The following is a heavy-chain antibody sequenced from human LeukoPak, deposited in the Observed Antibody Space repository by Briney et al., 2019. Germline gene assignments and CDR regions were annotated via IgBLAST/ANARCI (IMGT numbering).Heavy chain of an antibody. CDR3: AGVVTALVGYFDY. CDR2: IYTSGST. J-gene: IGHJ4*02. Sequence: PSETLSLTCTVSGGSISSYYWSWIRQPAGKGLEWIGHIYTSGSTNYNPSLKSRVTISVDKSKNQFSLKLSSVTAADTAVYYCAGVVTALVGYFDYWAREPWSPSPQ. D-gene: IGHD2-21*02. V-gene: IGHV4-4*07. CDR1: GGSISSYY.